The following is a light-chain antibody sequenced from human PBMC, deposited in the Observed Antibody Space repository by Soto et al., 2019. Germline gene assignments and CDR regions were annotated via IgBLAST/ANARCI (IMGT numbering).Light chain of an antibody. Sequence: QSVLTQPPSVSEAPRQRVTISCSGNSSNIGKNGVNWYQQLPGKAPKLLIYFDALLPSVISDLFSGYRSGTAASLAISGLQSEDEDDYYCSDWDDSLNAHVFGTGTKVTVL. CDR2: FDA. J-gene: IGLJ1*01. CDR1: SSNIGKNG. CDR3: SDWDDSLNAHV. V-gene: IGLV1-36*01.